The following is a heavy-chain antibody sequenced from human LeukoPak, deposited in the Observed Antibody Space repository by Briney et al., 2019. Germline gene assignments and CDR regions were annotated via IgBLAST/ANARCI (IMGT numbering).Heavy chain of an antibody. CDR1: GGAISRSSYY. V-gene: IGHV4-39*01. CDR2: IYYSGST. CDR3: ARLEGTDAFDV. J-gene: IGHJ3*01. Sequence: SATLAITCTVYGGAISRSSYYWGWIRQPPGKGLEWIGSIYYSGSTYYNPSLKSRVTISVDTSKNQFSLKLSSVTAADTAVYYCARLEGTDAFDVWGQGTMVTVSS. D-gene: IGHD1-1*01.